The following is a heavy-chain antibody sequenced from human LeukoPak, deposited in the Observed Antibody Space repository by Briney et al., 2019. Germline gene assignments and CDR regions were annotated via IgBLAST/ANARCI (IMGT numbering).Heavy chain of an antibody. CDR2: ISAYSGNT. CDR3: ARVEMATTKDY. J-gene: IGHJ4*02. D-gene: IGHD5-24*01. Sequence: ASVTVSCKASGYTFTSYGITWVRQAPGQGLEWMGWISAYSGNTNYAQKLQGRVTMTTDTSTSTAYMELRSLRSDDTAVYYCARVEMATTKDYWGQGTLVTVSS. V-gene: IGHV1-18*01. CDR1: GYTFTSYG.